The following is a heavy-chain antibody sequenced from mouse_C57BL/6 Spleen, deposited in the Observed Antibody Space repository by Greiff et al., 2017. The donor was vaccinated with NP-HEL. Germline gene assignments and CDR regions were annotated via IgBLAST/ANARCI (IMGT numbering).Heavy chain of an antibody. CDR2: IDPEDGDT. CDR3: TTISNLARFAY. J-gene: IGHJ3*01. V-gene: IGHV14-1*01. D-gene: IGHD2-5*01. Sequence: EVQLQQSGAELVRPGASVKLSCTASGFNIKDYYMHWVKQRPEQGLEWIGRIDPEDGDTEYAPKFQGKATMTADTSSNTAYLQLSSLTSEDTAVYYCTTISNLARFAYWGQGTLVTVSA. CDR1: GFNIKDYY.